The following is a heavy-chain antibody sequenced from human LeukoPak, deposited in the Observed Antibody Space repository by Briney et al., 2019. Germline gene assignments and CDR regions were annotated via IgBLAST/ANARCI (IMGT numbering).Heavy chain of an antibody. CDR2: IYYSGST. J-gene: IGHJ4*02. Sequence: SETLSLTCTVSGGSISSYYWSWIRQPPGKGLEWIGYIYYSGSTNYNPSLKSRVTISVDTSKNQFSLKLSSVTAADTAVYYCARDRVEQQLVRVFDYWGQGTLVTVSS. V-gene: IGHV4-59*01. CDR1: GGSISSYY. CDR3: ARDRVEQQLVRVFDY. D-gene: IGHD6-13*01.